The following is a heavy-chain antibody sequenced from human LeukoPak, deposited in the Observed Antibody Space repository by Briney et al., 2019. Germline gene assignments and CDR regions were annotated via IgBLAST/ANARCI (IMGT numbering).Heavy chain of an antibody. V-gene: IGHV4-59*01. Sequence: SETLSLTCTVSGGSISSYYWSWIRQPPGKGLEWIGYIYYSGSTNYNPSLKSRVTISVDTSKNQFSLKLSSVTAADTAVYYCARTAYYYYYMDVWGKGTTVTVSS. CDR3: ARTAYYYYYMDV. D-gene: IGHD5-18*01. CDR2: IYYSGST. CDR1: GGSISSYY. J-gene: IGHJ6*03.